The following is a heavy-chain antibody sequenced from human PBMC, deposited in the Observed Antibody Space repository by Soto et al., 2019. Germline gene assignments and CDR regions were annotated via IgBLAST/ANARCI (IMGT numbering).Heavy chain of an antibody. Sequence: QVQLQESGPGLVKPSETMSLTCTISGDSINNYFWNWIRQTPGKGLEWIGYISYSGSTSYNPSLQSRVTISSDTSKNHVSMKLSSVTAADTAVYYCARDRQRDTGRGLDVWGQGTTVTVSS. D-gene: IGHD5-18*01. CDR1: GDSINNYF. V-gene: IGHV4-59*01. J-gene: IGHJ6*02. CDR3: ARDRQRDTGRGLDV. CDR2: ISYSGST.